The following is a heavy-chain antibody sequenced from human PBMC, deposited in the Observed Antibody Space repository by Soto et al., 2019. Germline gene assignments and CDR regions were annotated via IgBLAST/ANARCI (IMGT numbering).Heavy chain of an antibody. CDR1: GGSISSSSYY. Sequence: SETLSLTCTVSGGSISSSSYYWGWIRQPPGKGLEWIGSIYYSGSTYYNPSLKSRVIISVDTSKNQFSMKLSSVTAADTAVYYCARHTPAISISDHWGQGTLVTVS. V-gene: IGHV4-39*01. D-gene: IGHD2-15*01. CDR3: ARHTPAISISDH. J-gene: IGHJ4*02. CDR2: IYYSGST.